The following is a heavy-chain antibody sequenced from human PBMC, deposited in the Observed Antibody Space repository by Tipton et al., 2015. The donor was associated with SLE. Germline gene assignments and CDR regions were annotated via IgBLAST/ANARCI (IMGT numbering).Heavy chain of an antibody. Sequence: TLSLTCTVSGGSISSSSYYWGWIRQPPGKGLEWIGYIYYSGSTYYNPSLTSRVTISVETSKNQFSLKLSSVTAADTAVYYCARCSYGTENWGQGTLVTVSS. CDR1: GGSISSSSYY. V-gene: IGHV4-31*03. J-gene: IGHJ4*02. CDR2: IYYSGST. CDR3: ARCSYGTEN. D-gene: IGHD5-18*01.